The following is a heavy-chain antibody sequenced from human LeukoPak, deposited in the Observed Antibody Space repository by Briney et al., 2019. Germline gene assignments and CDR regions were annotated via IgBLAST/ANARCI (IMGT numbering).Heavy chain of an antibody. J-gene: IGHJ4*02. V-gene: IGHV3-7*05. Sequence: GGSLRLSCTASTLTLNNYSMSWVRPAPGKGLEWVADIKQDGSEKYHVDSVKGRFTISRDNAKNSLYLQMNSLRAEDTAVYYCASRAGYTGSWSAFDYWGQGTLVTVSS. CDR2: IKQDGSEK. CDR1: TLTLNNYS. CDR3: ASRAGYTGSWSAFDY. D-gene: IGHD6-13*01.